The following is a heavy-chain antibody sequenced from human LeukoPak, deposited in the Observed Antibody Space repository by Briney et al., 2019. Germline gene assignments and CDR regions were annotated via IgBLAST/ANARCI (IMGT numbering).Heavy chain of an antibody. Sequence: PGGSLRLSFAAPGFTFRSFSMKWVRQAPGKGLGGVSSISSSSRHIYYADSVKGRFTIFRDDAKNSLFLQMDSLRVEDTAMYYCVRDFSTVTTAYLHHWGQGTLLTVSS. CDR3: VRDFSTVTTAYLHH. V-gene: IGHV3-21*04. J-gene: IGHJ1*01. CDR2: ISSSSRHI. D-gene: IGHD4-17*01. CDR1: GFTFRSFS.